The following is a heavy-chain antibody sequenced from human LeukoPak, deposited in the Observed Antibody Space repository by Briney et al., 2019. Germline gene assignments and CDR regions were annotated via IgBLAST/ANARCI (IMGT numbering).Heavy chain of an antibody. V-gene: IGHV5-51*01. Sequence: GESPKISCKTSGFTFTDFWIAWVRQMPGKGLEWMGIIYPRDSRTRYSRSFQGQVTMSADKSISTAYVQWNSLKASDTAMYYCARDGGDGYEYVHWGQGTLVTVSS. D-gene: IGHD5-24*01. J-gene: IGHJ4*02. CDR2: IYPRDSRT. CDR1: GFTFTDFW. CDR3: ARDGGDGYEYVH.